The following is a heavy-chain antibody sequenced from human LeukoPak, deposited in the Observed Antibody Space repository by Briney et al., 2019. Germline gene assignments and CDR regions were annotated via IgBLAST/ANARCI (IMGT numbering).Heavy chain of an antibody. V-gene: IGHV1-46*01. D-gene: IGHD1-26*01. CDR3: ARDYTRSGSYSPPGY. CDR2: INPSGGST. CDR1: GYTFTSYY. J-gene: IGHJ4*02. Sequence: ASVKVSCKASGYTFTSYYMHWVRQAPGQGLEWMGIINPSGGSTSYAQKFQGRVTMTRDTSTSTVYMELSSLRSEDTDVYYCARDYTRSGSYSPPGYWGQGTLVTVSS.